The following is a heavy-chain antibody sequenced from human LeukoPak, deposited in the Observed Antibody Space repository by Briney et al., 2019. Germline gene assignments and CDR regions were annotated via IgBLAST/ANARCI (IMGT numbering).Heavy chain of an antibody. CDR1: GFTFSSYA. CDR3: AKASFNVVRGVIITGKAFDI. CDR2: ISGSGGST. J-gene: IGHJ3*02. Sequence: GGSLRLSWAASGFTFSSYAMSWVRQAPGKGLEWVSAISGSGGSTYYADSVKGRFTISRDNSKNTLYLQMNSLRAEDTAVYYCAKASFNVVRGVIITGKAFDIWGQGTMVTVSS. V-gene: IGHV3-23*01. D-gene: IGHD3-10*01.